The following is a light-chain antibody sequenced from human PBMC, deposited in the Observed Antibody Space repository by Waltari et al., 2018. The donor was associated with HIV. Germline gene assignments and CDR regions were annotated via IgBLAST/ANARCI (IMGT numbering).Light chain of an antibody. CDR1: QSVLYSSSNKNY. Sequence: DIVMTQSPDSLAVSLGERATINCKSSQSVLYSSSNKNYLAWYQHKPGQPPKLLISWASTREAGVPDRFSGSGSGTDFTLTISSLQAEDVAVYYCQQYYSTWWTFGQGTKVEIK. CDR3: QQYYSTWWT. J-gene: IGKJ1*01. CDR2: WAS. V-gene: IGKV4-1*01.